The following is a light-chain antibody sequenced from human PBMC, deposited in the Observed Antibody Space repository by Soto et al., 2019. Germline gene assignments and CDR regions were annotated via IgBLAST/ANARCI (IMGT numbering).Light chain of an antibody. V-gene: IGKV1-39*01. CDR3: QQSYSTPYT. Sequence: DIHMTQSPSSLSASVGDRVTITCRASQGISTYLNWYQQKPGKGPKLLMYASSSLQSGVPSRFSGSGSGTDFTLTISSVQPEDFATYFCQQSYSTPYTFGQGTKLEIK. CDR1: QGISTY. CDR2: ASS. J-gene: IGKJ2*01.